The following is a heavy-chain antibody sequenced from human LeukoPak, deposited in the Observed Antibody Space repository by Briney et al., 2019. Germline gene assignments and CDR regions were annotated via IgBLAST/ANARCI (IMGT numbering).Heavy chain of an antibody. Sequence: GGSLRLSCAASGFTFSSYSMNWVRQAPGKGLEWVSSISSSSSYIYYADSVKGRFTISRDNAKNSLYLQMNSLRAEDTAVYYCARDLWVVPSFDYWGQGTLVTVSS. V-gene: IGHV3-21*01. J-gene: IGHJ4*02. CDR1: GFTFSSYS. CDR3: ARDLWVVPSFDY. CDR2: ISSSSSYI. D-gene: IGHD6-19*01.